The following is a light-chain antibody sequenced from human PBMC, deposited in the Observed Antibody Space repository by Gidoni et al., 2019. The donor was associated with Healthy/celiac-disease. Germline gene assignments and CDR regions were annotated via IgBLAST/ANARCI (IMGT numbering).Light chain of an antibody. CDR1: QSISSY. Sequence: TRMTHPPSSLSAPLGDRATITCRASQSISSYLNWYHQKPGKAPKPLMYAASNLQSGVPPRFCGIRAGTDVTHTTSSLNRVDFENNSCHHSYSNRKFGHGTKVEIK. CDR3: HHSYSNRK. CDR2: AAS. J-gene: IGKJ1*01. V-gene: IGKV1-39*01.